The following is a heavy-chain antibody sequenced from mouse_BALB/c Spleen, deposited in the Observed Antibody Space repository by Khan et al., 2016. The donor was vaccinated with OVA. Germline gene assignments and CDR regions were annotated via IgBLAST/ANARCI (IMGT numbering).Heavy chain of an antibody. D-gene: IGHD2-1*01. CDR2: IWSGGST. CDR1: GFSLTSYG. Sequence: QVQLQQSGPGLVQPSQSLSITCTVSGFSLTSYGVHWVRQSPGKGLEWLGVIWSGGSTDYNAAFISRLSISKDNSKSQVFFKMNSLQANDIAIYYCARSPYGNYGFAYWGQGTLVTVSA. J-gene: IGHJ3*01. V-gene: IGHV2-2*02. CDR3: ARSPYGNYGFAY.